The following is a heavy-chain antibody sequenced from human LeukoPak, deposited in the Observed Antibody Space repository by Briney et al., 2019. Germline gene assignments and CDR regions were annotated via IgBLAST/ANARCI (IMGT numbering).Heavy chain of an antibody. CDR3: ARGSRVGVTSGAIYFDS. V-gene: IGHV1-8*01. D-gene: IGHD1-26*01. CDR2: MNPNSGDT. J-gene: IGHJ4*02. CDR1: GYTFTSYD. Sequence: GASVKVSCKASGYTFTSYDINWVRQATGQGLEWMGWMNPNSGDTGYAQKFQARVTMTRDTSTSSLYMELSSLRSDDTAIYYCARGSRVGVTSGAIYFDSWGQGTLVTVSS.